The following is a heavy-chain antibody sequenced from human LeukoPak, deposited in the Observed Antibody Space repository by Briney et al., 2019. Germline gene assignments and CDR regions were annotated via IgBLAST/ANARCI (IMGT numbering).Heavy chain of an antibody. CDR2: IKQDGSEE. V-gene: IGHV3-7*01. CDR3: ASGPGYSFET. CDR1: GFSFDADW. J-gene: IGHJ5*02. Sequence: GGSLRLSCAISGFSFDADWMTWVRQAPGKGLEWVANIKQDGSEEAYLDSVKGRFTVSRDIANNALFLQMNSLRADDTGVYYCASGPGYSFETWGQGTLVTVSS. D-gene: IGHD5-18*01.